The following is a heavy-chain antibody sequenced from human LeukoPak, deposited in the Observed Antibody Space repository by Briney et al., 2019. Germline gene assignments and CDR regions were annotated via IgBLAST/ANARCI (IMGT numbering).Heavy chain of an antibody. J-gene: IGHJ4*02. D-gene: IGHD1-14*01. CDR1: GYTFTSYD. CDR2: MNPNSVNT. Sequence: ASVKVSCKASGYTFTSYDINWVRQATGQGLEWMGWMNPNSVNTGYAQKFQGTGTMTRNTSISTAYMELSSQRSEDTAVYYCARPTPGFDWGQGTLVTVSS. V-gene: IGHV1-8*01. CDR3: ARPTPGFD.